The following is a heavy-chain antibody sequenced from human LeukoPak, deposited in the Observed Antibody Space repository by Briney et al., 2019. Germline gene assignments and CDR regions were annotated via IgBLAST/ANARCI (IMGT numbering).Heavy chain of an antibody. J-gene: IGHJ4*02. CDR3: VREGFDY. V-gene: IGHV1-8*01. CDR1: GYTFANYD. Sequence: ASVKVSCKASGYTFANYDINWVRQAAGQGLEWMAYMNANSGNTGSAQKFQGRVTMTMDTSIRTAYMELSSLRSEDTAVYYCVREGFDYWGQGTLVTVSS. CDR2: MNANSGNT.